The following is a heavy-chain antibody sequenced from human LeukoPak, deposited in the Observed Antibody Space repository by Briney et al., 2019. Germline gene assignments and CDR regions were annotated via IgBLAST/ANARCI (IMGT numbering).Heavy chain of an antibody. CDR3: ARDNDGRLGEFGY. Sequence: GGSLRLSCAASGFTFSSYSMNWVRQAPGKGLEWVSYISSSSSTIYYADSVKGRFTISRDNAKNSLYLQMNSLRAEDTAVYYCARDNDGRLGEFGYWGQRTLVTVSS. D-gene: IGHD3-16*01. CDR1: GFTFSSYS. J-gene: IGHJ4*02. V-gene: IGHV3-48*04. CDR2: ISSSSSTI.